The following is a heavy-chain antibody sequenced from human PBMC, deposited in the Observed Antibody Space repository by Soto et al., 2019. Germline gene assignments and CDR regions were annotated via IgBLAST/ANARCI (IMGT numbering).Heavy chain of an antibody. V-gene: IGHV1-3*04. Sequence: QVQIVQSGAEVKKPGASVKVSCKTSGYTFTLYTIHWVRQAPGQRLEWMGWINTGNGNTKFSQRFQGRVTMSSDTSASTAYKELSSLTSEDTAVYYCAKLGGGYIFGPYLDFWGQGTLVTVSS. D-gene: IGHD5-18*01. J-gene: IGHJ4*02. CDR3: AKLGGGYIFGPYLDF. CDR2: INTGNGNT. CDR1: GYTFTLYT.